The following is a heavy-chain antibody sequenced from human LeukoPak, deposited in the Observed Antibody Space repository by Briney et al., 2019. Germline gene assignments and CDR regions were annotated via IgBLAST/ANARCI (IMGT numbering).Heavy chain of an antibody. V-gene: IGHV4-59*10. J-gene: IGHJ5*02. CDR1: GGSFSGYY. CDR3: ARGNHYYDSSGYYHNWLDP. Sequence: SETLSLTCAVYGGSFSGYYWSWLRQPAGKGLEWIGRIYSSGSTNYNPSLKSRVTISVDTSKNQFSLKLNSVTAADTAVYYCARGNHYYDSSGYYHNWLDPWGQGTLVTVSS. D-gene: IGHD3-22*01. CDR2: IYSSGST.